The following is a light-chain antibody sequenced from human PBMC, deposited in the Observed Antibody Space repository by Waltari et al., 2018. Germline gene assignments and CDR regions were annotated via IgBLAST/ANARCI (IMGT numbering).Light chain of an antibody. CDR1: SSDVGRYNL. CDR3: CSYTSSSTPRL. CDR2: EAT. Sequence: QSALTQPASVPGSPGQSITIPCTWASSDVGRYNLVSWYQQHPGKAPKLIIYEATNRPSGVSDRFSGSKSGYTASLTISGLQADDEADYYCCSYTSSSTPRLFGGGTKLTVL. V-gene: IGLV2-14*02. J-gene: IGLJ3*02.